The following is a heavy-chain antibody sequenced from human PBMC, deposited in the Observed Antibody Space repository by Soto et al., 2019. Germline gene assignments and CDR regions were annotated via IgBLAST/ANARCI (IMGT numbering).Heavy chain of an antibody. CDR1: GYTFTGYY. J-gene: IGHJ5*02. V-gene: IGHV1-2*02. CDR2: INPKRGGT. CDR3: ARSLSPTDLNYSDSRDGYNWFDP. Sequence: VPVQDSSTAPGYTFTGYYLHWVRQAPEQGHEWMGWINPKRGGTKYAQNFQGRVTMTRDTSISTAYMDLSRLRSDDTAVYYCARSLSPTDLNYSDSRDGYNWFDPWGQGTLVTVSS. D-gene: IGHD3-22*01.